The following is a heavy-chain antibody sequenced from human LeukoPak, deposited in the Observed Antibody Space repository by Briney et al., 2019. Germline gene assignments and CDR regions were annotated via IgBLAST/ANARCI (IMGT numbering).Heavy chain of an antibody. CDR3: ARDVDTYYYGSGAGPFDP. D-gene: IGHD3-10*01. CDR2: ISSSSSYI. CDR1: GFTFSSYS. J-gene: IGHJ5*02. V-gene: IGHV3-21*01. Sequence: GGSLRLSCAASGFTFSSYSMTWVRQARWKGLEWVSSISSSSSYIYYADSVKGRFTISRDNAKNSLYLQMNSLRAEDTAVYYCARDVDTYYYGSGAGPFDPWGQGTLVTVSS.